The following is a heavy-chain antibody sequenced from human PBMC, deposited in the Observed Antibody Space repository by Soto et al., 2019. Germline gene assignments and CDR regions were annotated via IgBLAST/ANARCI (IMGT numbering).Heavy chain of an antibody. V-gene: IGHV3-23*01. Sequence: GGSLRLSCAVSGFICSSYDMSWVRQAPGKGLEWASTILVGGSTHYEDSVKGRFTISRDTSKNTVYLQMNSLTAGDTAVYYCAKATATGGGAFEIYGQGTIVTVSS. D-gene: IGHD2-8*02. J-gene: IGHJ3*02. CDR3: AKATATGGGAFEI. CDR1: GFICSSYD. CDR2: ILVGGST.